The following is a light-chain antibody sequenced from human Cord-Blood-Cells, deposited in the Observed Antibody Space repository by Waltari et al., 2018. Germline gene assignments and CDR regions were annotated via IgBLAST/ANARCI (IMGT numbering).Light chain of an antibody. CDR1: QDSSNY. J-gene: IGKJ3*01. CDR3: QQYDNLPLFT. Sequence: MGMTQSPSSLSASVGDRVTITCQASQDSSNYLNWYQQKPGKAPKLLIYDASNLETGVPSRFSGSGSGTDFTFTISSLQPEDIATYYCQQYDNLPLFTFGPGTKVDIK. V-gene: IGKV1-33*01. CDR2: DAS.